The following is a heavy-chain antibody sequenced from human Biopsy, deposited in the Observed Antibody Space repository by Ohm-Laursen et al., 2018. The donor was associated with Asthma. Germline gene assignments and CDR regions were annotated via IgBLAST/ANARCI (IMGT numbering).Heavy chain of an antibody. D-gene: IGHD3-3*02. J-gene: IGHJ1*01. Sequence: SLRLSCAASGFTVSRDHMFWVRQAPGKGLEWVSVIYSGGTSDTADSVRGRFTISRDFYKNTLYLQMDSLRAEDTAVYYCARTFHFWSPYLAEHYQLWGQGTLVTVPS. CDR1: GFTVSRDH. CDR3: ARTFHFWSPYLAEHYQL. V-gene: IGHV3-53*01. CDR2: IYSGGTS.